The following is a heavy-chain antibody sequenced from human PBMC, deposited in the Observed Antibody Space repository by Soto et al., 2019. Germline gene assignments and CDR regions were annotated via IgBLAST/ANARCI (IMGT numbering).Heavy chain of an antibody. D-gene: IGHD2-21*02. CDR1: GYNLTNYW. Sequence: GESLKISCQASGYNLTNYWISWVRQMPGKGLEWMGRIDPSDSYTNYSPSFQGHVTISADKSTDTVYLQWSSLKASDTAMYYCARHCGGDCYLTGGYYGMDVWGQGTTVTVSS. J-gene: IGHJ6*02. CDR3: ARHCGGDCYLTGGYYGMDV. V-gene: IGHV5-10-1*01. CDR2: IDPSDSYT.